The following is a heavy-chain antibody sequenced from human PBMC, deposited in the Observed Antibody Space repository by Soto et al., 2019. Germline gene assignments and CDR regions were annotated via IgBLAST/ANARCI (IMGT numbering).Heavy chain of an antibody. V-gene: IGHV1-69*13. J-gene: IGHJ6*02. CDR3: ARDSMIVVVNHYYYYGMDV. D-gene: IGHD3-22*01. CDR1: GGTFSSYA. CDR2: IIPIFGTA. Sequence: SVKVSCKASGGTFSSYAISWVRQAPGQGLEWMGGIIPIFGTANYAQKFQGRVTITADESTSTAYMELSSLRSEDTAVYYCARDSMIVVVNHYYYYGMDVWGQGTTVTVSS.